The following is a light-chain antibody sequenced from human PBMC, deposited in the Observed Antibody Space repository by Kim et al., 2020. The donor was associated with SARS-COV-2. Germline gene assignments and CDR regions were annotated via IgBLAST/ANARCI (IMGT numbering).Light chain of an antibody. J-gene: IGKJ1*01. CDR1: QRLSRSY. V-gene: IGKV3-20*01. CDR3: QQYDISPRT. CDR2: VAS. Sequence: EIVLTQSPGTLSLSPGERATLSCRASQRLSRSYLAWYQQKPGQAPRLLIFVASTRATGIPDRFSGGGSGTDFTLTISGLEPEDSAVYYCQQYDISPRTFGPGTKVDIK.